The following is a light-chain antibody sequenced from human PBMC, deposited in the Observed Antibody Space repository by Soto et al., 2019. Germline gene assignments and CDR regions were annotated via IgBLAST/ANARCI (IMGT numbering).Light chain of an antibody. CDR3: QQYGSSPPYT. Sequence: EVVLTQSPGTLSLSPGERATLSCRASQSVSTNYFAWYQQKPGQAPRLLIFGSSDRANGIPDRFSGSGSGTDFTLTISRLEPEDFAVYYCQQYGSSPPYTFGQGTKLEIK. J-gene: IGKJ2*01. CDR1: QSVSTNY. CDR2: GSS. V-gene: IGKV3-20*01.